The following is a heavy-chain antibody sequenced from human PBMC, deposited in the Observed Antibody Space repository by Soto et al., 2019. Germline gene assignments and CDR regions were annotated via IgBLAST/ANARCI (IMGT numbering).Heavy chain of an antibody. J-gene: IGHJ4*02. D-gene: IGHD1-1*01. CDR2: ISGGGTGT. V-gene: IGHV3-23*01. Sequence: LRLSCAASGFTFNNYAMHWVRQAPGKGLEWVSSISGGGTGTYSADSVKGRFTISSDKSQKTVYLQMNSLRSEDTAVYYCARDPPEPNWGQGTLVTVSS. CDR1: GFTFNNYA. CDR3: ARDPPEPN.